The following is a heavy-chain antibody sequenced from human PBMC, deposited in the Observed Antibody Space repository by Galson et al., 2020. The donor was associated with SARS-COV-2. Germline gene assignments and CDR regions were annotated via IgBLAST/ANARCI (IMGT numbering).Heavy chain of an antibody. CDR1: GFTFKSHA. Sequence: GGSLSLSCAASGFTFKSHAMHWVRQAPGKGLEWVAQIFYDGSDKYYVDSVKGRFTISRDDSENTVYLQMNNLRADDSAVYFCARDGQSSSGWAFDYWGQGTLVTVSS. CDR2: IFYDGSDK. J-gene: IGHJ4*02. V-gene: IGHV3-33*01. D-gene: IGHD6-19*01. CDR3: ARDGQSSSGWAFDY.